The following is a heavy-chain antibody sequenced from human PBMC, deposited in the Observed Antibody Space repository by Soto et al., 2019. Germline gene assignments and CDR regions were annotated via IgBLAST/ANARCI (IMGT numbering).Heavy chain of an antibody. CDR2: TYYSGST. CDR3: ARGDWNYDLDY. Sequence: SETLSLTCAVSGDSISKSGYDWSWIRQNQGKALEWIGYTYYSGSTFYNPSLKGRVTISVDTPKNQFSLKLSSVTAADTAVYYCARGDWNYDLDYWGQGTLVTVSS. D-gene: IGHD1-7*01. V-gene: IGHV4-31*11. CDR1: GDSISKSGYD. J-gene: IGHJ4*02.